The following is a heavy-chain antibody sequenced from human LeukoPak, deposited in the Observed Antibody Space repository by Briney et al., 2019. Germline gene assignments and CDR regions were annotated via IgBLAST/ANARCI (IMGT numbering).Heavy chain of an antibody. CDR2: IKQDGSKK. CDR1: GFTLITYW. CDR3: ARDRAYEDYVWGSYHPSYYFDY. D-gene: IGHD3-16*02. Sequence: PGGSLRLSCAASGFTLITYWMTWVRQAPGKGLEWVANIKQDGSKKYYVDSVKGRFTISRDNAKNSLYLQMNSLRAEDTAVYYCARDRAYEDYVWGSYHPSYYFDYWGQGTLVTVSS. J-gene: IGHJ4*02. V-gene: IGHV3-7*01.